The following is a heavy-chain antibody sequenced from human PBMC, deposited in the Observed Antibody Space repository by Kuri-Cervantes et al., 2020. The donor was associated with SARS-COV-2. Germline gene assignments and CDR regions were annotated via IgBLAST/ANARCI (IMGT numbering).Heavy chain of an antibody. CDR3: AREQISLIVLQSGTFAI. Sequence: LRLSCAISGESVSSNSAAWDWIRQSPSRGLEWLGRTYYNSQWYTDYSPSVKSRIIIRSDTSKNHVSLQLNSVIPEDTAVYYCAREQISLIVLQSGTFAIWGQGTMVTVSS. J-gene: IGHJ3*02. CDR1: GESVSSNSAA. V-gene: IGHV6-1*01. CDR2: TYYNSQWYT. D-gene: IGHD3-22*01.